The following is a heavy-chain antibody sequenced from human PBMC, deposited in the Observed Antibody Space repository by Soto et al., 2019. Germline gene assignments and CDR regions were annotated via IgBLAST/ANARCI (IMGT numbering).Heavy chain of an antibody. V-gene: IGHV4-61*01. J-gene: IGHJ4*02. Sequence: KSSETLSLTCTVSGGSVSSGSYYWSWIRQPPGKGLEWIGYIYYSGSTNYNPSLKSRGTISVATSKIPFPLKLSSSTASDTAVYFCARGPLTRAPGVYSYVSSGYNYWGPGTLVTVSS. CDR3: ARGPLTRAPGVYSYVSSGYNY. CDR1: GGSVSSGSYY. CDR2: IYYSGST. D-gene: IGHD3-22*01.